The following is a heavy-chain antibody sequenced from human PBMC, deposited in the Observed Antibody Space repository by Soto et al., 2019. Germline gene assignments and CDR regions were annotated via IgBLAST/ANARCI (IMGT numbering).Heavy chain of an antibody. Sequence: SETLSLTCAVSGGSISSGGYSWSWIRQPPGKGLERIGYIYHSGSTYYNPSLKSRVTISVDRSKNQFSLKLSSVTAADTAVYYCARYEYSSSPSRSDAFDIWGQGTMVTVS. CDR2: IYHSGST. D-gene: IGHD6-6*01. CDR3: ARYEYSSSPSRSDAFDI. J-gene: IGHJ3*02. CDR1: GGSISSGGYS. V-gene: IGHV4-30-2*01.